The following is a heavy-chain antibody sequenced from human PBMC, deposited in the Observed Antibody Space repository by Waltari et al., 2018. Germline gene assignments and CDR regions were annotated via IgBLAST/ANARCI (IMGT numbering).Heavy chain of an antibody. CDR1: GGSISSGRYY. CDR3: ARESRDYDFWSGYSVLNWFDP. CDR2: IYTRGST. D-gene: IGHD3-3*01. V-gene: IGHV4-61*02. J-gene: IGHJ5*02. Sequence: QVQLQESGPGLVKPSQTLSLTCTFSGGSISSGRYYWCLFRPPAGMVLGWIGRIYTRGSTNYNPSLKSRVTISVDTSKNQFSLKLSSVTAADTAVYYCARESRDYDFWSGYSVLNWFDPWGQGTLVTVSS.